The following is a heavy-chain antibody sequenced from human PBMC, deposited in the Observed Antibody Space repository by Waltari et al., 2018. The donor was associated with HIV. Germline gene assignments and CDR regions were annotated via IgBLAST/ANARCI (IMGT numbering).Heavy chain of an antibody. J-gene: IGHJ4*02. V-gene: IGHV1-8*01. CDR1: GYTFTNYD. Sequence: QVQLVQSGAEVRKPGASVKVSCKASGYTFTNYDINWVRQAPGQGLEWMGWINPNSGNTGDAQKFQGRVTRTRDTSRNTAYMELTSLTSEDTAVYHCSRGRGYSYGYSDLWGQGTLVTVSS. D-gene: IGHD5-18*01. CDR2: INPNSGNT. CDR3: SRGRGYSYGYSDL.